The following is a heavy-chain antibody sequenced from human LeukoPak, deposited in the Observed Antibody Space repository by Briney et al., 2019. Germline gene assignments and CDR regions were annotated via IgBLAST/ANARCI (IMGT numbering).Heavy chain of an antibody. D-gene: IGHD2-15*01. J-gene: IGHJ5*02. CDR1: GYTFTSYG. CDR2: ISGYDGKT. CDR3: ARDFHRARVDCFDP. Sequence: ASVKVSCKASGYTFTSYGISWVRQASGQGLEWMGWISGYDGKTNYAQKFQGRVTMTTDTSTNTAYMELRTLRSDDTAVYYCARDFHRARVDCFDPWGQGTLVTVSS. V-gene: IGHV1-18*01.